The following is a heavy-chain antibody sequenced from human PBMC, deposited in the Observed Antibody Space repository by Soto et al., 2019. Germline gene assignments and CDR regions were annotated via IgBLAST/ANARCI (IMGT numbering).Heavy chain of an antibody. Sequence: EVQLVESGGGLVQPGGSLRLSCATSGFRFDDAHMTWVRLAPGKGLEWVANINYDAREKEYVDSVRGRFTISRDNTKRSVFLQMNSLRAEDTAVYYCAWGKGWLRFTSPSHWGQGALVTVSS. J-gene: IGHJ4*02. CDR3: AWGKGWLRFTSPSH. D-gene: IGHD5-12*01. CDR2: INYDAREK. V-gene: IGHV3-7*03. CDR1: GFRFDDAH.